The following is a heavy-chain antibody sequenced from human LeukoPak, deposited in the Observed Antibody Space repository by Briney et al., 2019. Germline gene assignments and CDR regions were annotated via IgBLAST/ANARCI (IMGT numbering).Heavy chain of an antibody. J-gene: IGHJ4*02. V-gene: IGHV3-7*01. Sequence: PGGSLSLSCAASGFSFSNYWMSWVRQAPGKGLEWVANINHDGSEKNYVGSVKGRFTISRDNAKNSLTLQMNSLRAEDTAVYYCARDPEEWMIPIDYWGQGTLVTVSS. CDR1: GFSFSNYW. D-gene: IGHD3-3*01. CDR2: INHDGSEK. CDR3: ARDPEEWMIPIDY.